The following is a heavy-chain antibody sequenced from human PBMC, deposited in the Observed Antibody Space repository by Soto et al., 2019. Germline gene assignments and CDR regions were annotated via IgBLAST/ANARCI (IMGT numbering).Heavy chain of an antibody. CDR3: AASYGAGSHAFDF. D-gene: IGHD3-10*01. CDR2: TIPMLSIS. CDR1: GDTFNFYT. Sequence: QVQLVQSGAELKKPGSSVRVSCKASGDTFNFYTITWVRQAPGLGLEWMGRTIPMLSISNNALKFQGSLTMSADKSTSTAYMVLHSLKPADTAVYYCAASYGAGSHAFDFWGQGALVTVSS. V-gene: IGHV1-69*02. J-gene: IGHJ4*02.